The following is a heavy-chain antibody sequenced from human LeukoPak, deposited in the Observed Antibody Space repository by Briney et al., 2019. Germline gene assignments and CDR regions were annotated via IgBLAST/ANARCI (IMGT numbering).Heavy chain of an antibody. J-gene: IGHJ6*03. Sequence: GGSLILSCAASGFTFSSYAMHWVRQAPGKGLEYVSAISSNGGSTYYANSVKGRFTISRDNSKNTLYLQMGSLRAEDMAVYYCARAPYGTNPYYYYYMDVWGKGTTVTVSS. CDR2: ISSNGGST. CDR1: GFTFSSYA. D-gene: IGHD1/OR15-1a*01. V-gene: IGHV3-64*01. CDR3: ARAPYGTNPYYYYYMDV.